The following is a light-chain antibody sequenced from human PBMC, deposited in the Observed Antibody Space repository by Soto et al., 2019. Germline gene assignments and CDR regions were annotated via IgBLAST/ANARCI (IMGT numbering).Light chain of an antibody. CDR3: QQFGGSPFT. Sequence: EIVLTQSPGTLSLSPGERATLSCRASQTVSSSYLAWYQQKPGQAPRLLIYGASSRATGIPDRFSSSGSGTGFTLTISRLEPEDFAVYYCQQFGGSPFTFGQGTKLDIK. V-gene: IGKV3-20*01. CDR1: QTVSSSY. J-gene: IGKJ2*01. CDR2: GAS.